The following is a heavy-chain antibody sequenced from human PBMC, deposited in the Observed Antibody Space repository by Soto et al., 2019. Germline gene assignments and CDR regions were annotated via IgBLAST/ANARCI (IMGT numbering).Heavy chain of an antibody. D-gene: IGHD6-13*01. CDR2: INHSGST. V-gene: IGHV4-34*01. CDR1: GGSFSGYY. Sequence: SETLSLTCAVYGGSFSGYYWSWIRQPPGKGLEWIGEINHSGSTNYNPSLKSRVTISVDTSKNQFSLNLRSVTAADTAVYYCAGGRGRQQLVMTYYSGMDVWGQGTTVTVSS. CDR3: AGGRGRQQLVMTYYSGMDV. J-gene: IGHJ6*02.